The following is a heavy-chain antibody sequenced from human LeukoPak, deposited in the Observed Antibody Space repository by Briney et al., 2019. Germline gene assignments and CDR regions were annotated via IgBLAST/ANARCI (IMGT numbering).Heavy chain of an antibody. CDR1: GGSISSSSYY. J-gene: IGHJ4*02. Sequence: PSETLSLTCTVSGGSISSSSYYWGWIRQPPGKGLEWIGSIYYSGSTYYNPSLKSRVTISVDTSKNQFSLKLSSVTAADTAVYYCARVRVGATDYWGQGTLVTVSS. CDR3: ARVRVGATDY. V-gene: IGHV4-39*07. D-gene: IGHD1-26*01. CDR2: IYYSGST.